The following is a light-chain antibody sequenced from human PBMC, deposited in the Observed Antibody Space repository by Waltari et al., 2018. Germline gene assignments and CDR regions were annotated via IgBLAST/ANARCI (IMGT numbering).Light chain of an antibody. J-gene: IGKJ4*01. CDR3: QQYDGSVVT. Sequence: EIVLTQSPGNPSLSTGERDTLPCRVSQYITGSRKTWCHQKPGQAPWLLIYGASARAPGVPDRFSGSGSGTDFTLTISRLEPEDSAVYYCQQYDGSVVTFGGGTKVEI. V-gene: IGKV3-20*01. CDR1: QYITGSR. CDR2: GAS.